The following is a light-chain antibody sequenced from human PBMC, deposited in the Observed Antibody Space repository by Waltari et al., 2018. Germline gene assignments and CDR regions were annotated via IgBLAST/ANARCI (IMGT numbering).Light chain of an antibody. Sequence: DVVMTQSPLSLPVTLGQPASLSCRSSQSLENSDGNTYLNWFQQRPGQSPRRLMYTVSRREAGSADRGSGSGSGTEVTLGISRGEAEDVGADYCMQGTYWPRTFGQGTQVEIK. V-gene: IGKV2-30*01. CDR1: QSLENSDGNTY. CDR2: TVS. J-gene: IGKJ1*01. CDR3: MQGTYWPRT.